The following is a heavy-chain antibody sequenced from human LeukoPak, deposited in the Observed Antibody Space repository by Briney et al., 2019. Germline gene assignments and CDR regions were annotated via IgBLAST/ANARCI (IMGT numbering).Heavy chain of an antibody. CDR2: IIPILNVP. J-gene: IGHJ4*02. CDR3: ARDRPRARYFDY. Sequence: SVKVSCKASGGTFSDYSISWVRQAPGQGLEWMGRIIPILNVPNYAQKFEGRVTITADKSTSTAYMELSSLKSEDTAVHFCARDRPRARYFDYWGQGTLVTVPS. D-gene: IGHD2-15*01. V-gene: IGHV1-69*04. CDR1: GGTFSDYS.